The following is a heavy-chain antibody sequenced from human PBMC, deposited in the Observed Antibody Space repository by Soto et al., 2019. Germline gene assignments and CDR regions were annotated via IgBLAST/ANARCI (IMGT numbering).Heavy chain of an antibody. CDR1: GFTFSSYA. V-gene: IGHV3-23*01. Sequence: GGSLRLSCAASGFTFSSYAMSWVRQAPGKGLEWVSAISGSGGSTYYADSVKGRFTISRDNSKNTLYLQMNSLRAEDTAVYYCAKDWGSSSFRVYYFDYWGQGTLGTVSS. D-gene: IGHD6-6*01. CDR3: AKDWGSSSFRVYYFDY. J-gene: IGHJ4*02. CDR2: ISGSGGST.